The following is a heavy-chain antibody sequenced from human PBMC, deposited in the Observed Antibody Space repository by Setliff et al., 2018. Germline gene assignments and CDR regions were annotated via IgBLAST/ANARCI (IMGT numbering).Heavy chain of an antibody. CDR1: GGTFNSYA. J-gene: IGHJ4*02. Sequence: SVKVSCKASGGTFNSYAISWVRQAPGQGLEWMGGIIPIFGSANYARKFQGRVTVTADESTSTAYMELSSLRSEDTAEYYCARGSVEYSRGWYYFDYWAQGTLVTVSS. V-gene: IGHV1-69*13. CDR3: ARGSVEYSRGWYYFDY. CDR2: IIPIFGSA. D-gene: IGHD6-19*01.